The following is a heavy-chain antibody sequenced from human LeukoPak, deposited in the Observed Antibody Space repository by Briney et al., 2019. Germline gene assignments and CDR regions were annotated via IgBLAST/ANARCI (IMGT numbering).Heavy chain of an antibody. CDR2: MNPNSGNT. J-gene: IGHJ4*02. Sequence: PGASVKVSCKASGYTFTSYDINWVRQATGQGLEWMGWMNPNSGNTGYAQKFQGRVTMTRNTSISTAYMELRSLRSEDTAVYYCARGSFWGYSSSWYFGYWGQGTLVTVSS. V-gene: IGHV1-8*01. CDR3: ARGSFWGYSSSWYFGY. CDR1: GYTFTSYD. D-gene: IGHD6-13*01.